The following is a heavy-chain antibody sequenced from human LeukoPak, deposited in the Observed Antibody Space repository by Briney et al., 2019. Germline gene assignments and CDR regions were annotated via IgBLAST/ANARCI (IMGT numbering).Heavy chain of an antibody. V-gene: IGHV3-23*01. J-gene: IGHJ6*02. CDR1: GFTFSSYA. D-gene: IGHD2-21*01. Sequence: GGSLRLSCAASGFTFSSYAMSWVRQAPGKGLEWVSAISGSGGSTYYADSVKGRFTISRDNSKNTLYLQMNSLRAEDTAVYYCARDDWPPDYYYGMDVWGQGTTVTVSS. CDR2: ISGSGGST. CDR3: ARDDWPPDYYYGMDV.